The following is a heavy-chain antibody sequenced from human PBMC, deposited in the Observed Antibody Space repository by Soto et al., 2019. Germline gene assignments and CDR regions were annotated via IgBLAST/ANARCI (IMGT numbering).Heavy chain of an antibody. CDR2: IYYSGHA. D-gene: IGHD3-9*01. J-gene: IGHJ4*02. V-gene: IGHV4-61*08. CDR3: TFGYFDGHRGVASFNY. Sequence: QVHLQESGPGLVKPSETLSLTCTVSGGSVSSSGYYWNWIRQSPGKGLESIGYIYYSGHANYNPSVNSVFTTALVRASNHYTLSLTSLTTADTAVYYCTFGYFDGHRGVASFNYWGKGNLVTVPS. CDR1: GGSVSSSGYY.